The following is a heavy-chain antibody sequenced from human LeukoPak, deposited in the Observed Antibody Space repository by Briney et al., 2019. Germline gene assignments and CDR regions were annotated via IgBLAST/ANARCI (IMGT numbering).Heavy chain of an antibody. D-gene: IGHD2-2*01. CDR3: ARKARSSSSNWYYFDY. V-gene: IGHV3-48*03. J-gene: IGHJ4*02. Sequence: GGSLRLSCGASGFTFSSYEMNWVRQAPGKGLEWVSYISSSGSTIYYADSVKGRFTISRDNAKNSLYLQMNSLRAEDTAVYHCARKARSSSSNWYYFDYWGQGTLVTVSS. CDR1: GFTFSSYE. CDR2: ISSSGSTI.